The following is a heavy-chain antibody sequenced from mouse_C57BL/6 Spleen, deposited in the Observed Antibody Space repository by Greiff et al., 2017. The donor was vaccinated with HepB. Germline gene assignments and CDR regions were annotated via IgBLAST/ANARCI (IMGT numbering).Heavy chain of an antibody. CDR1: GYTFTSYW. CDR3: ARSEGYGYDDAMDY. CDR2: IYPGSGST. D-gene: IGHD2-2*01. V-gene: IGHV1-55*01. Sequence: VQLQQSGAELVKPGASVQMSCKASGYTFTSYWITWVKQRPGQGLEWIGDIYPGSGSTNYNEKFKSKATLTVDTSSSTAYMQLSSLTSEDSAVYYCARSEGYGYDDAMDYWGQGTSVTVSS. J-gene: IGHJ4*01.